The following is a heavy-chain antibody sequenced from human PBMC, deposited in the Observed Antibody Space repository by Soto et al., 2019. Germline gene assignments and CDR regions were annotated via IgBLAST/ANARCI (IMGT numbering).Heavy chain of an antibody. CDR3: AKVPADPVPPPGQWLGYYYYYYMDV. CDR2: ISGSGGST. V-gene: IGHV3-23*01. D-gene: IGHD6-19*01. J-gene: IGHJ6*03. Sequence: GGSLRLSCAASGFTFSSYAMSWVRQAPGKGLEWVSAISGSGGSTYYADSVKGRFTISRDNSKNRLYLQMNSLRAEDTAVSYCAKVPADPVPPPGQWLGYYYYYYMDVWGKGTTVTVSS. CDR1: GFTFSSYA.